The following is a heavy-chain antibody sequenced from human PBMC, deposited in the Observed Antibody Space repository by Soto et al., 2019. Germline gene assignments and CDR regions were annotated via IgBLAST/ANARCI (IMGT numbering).Heavy chain of an antibody. CDR1: GGSISGYY. V-gene: IGHV4-59*01. CDR2: IYSSGTT. CDR3: ARFPRGYSYGHFVD. D-gene: IGHD5-18*01. Sequence: PSETLSLTCTVSGGSISGYYWSWIRQPPGKGLEWIGYIYSSGTTNYNPSLKSRVTISVDTSKNQFSLKLSSVTAADTAVYYCARFPRGYSYGHFVDWGQGTLVTGSS. J-gene: IGHJ4*02.